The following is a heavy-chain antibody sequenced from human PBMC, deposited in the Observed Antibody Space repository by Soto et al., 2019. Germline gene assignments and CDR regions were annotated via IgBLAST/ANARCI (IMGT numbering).Heavy chain of an antibody. CDR3: ARARVPYSSTWYRYDYYGMDI. J-gene: IGHJ6*02. CDR2: IHYSGNT. D-gene: IGHD6-13*01. CDR1: GDTISRSIYC. V-gene: IGHV4-31*03. Sequence: TPSLSSPFSGDTISRSIYCLSWIRRHPGKGLEWIGYIHYSGNTRYNPSLKSRLTISVDTSKNQFSLMLSSLTAADTAVYFCARARVPYSSTWYRYDYYGMDIWGQGTTVNFSS.